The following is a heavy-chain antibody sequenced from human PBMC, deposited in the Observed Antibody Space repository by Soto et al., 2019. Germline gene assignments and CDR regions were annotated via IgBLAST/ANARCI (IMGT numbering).Heavy chain of an antibody. CDR3: ANGRATYGLLTHDY. Sequence: EVQLLELGGGLVQPGGSLRLSCAASGFSFRNYAMSWVRQAPGKGLEWISTLTGSSSNIYYADSVKGRFAISRDNSRTTLYLQMNSLTAEDTAVYYCANGRATYGLLTHDYWGQGTLVTVSS. D-gene: IGHD3-10*01. CDR2: LTGSSSNI. V-gene: IGHV3-23*01. CDR1: GFSFRNYA. J-gene: IGHJ4*02.